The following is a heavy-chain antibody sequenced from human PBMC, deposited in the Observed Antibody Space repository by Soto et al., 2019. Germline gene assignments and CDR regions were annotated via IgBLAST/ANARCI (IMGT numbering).Heavy chain of an antibody. CDR3: ARPIPRWSYHYGMDV. D-gene: IGHD2-15*01. V-gene: IGHV3-30*03. CDR1: EFTFSSYA. CDR2: ISFDGAKE. J-gene: IGHJ6*02. Sequence: QLVESGGRGVQPGRSLRLSCEASEFTFSSYAMHWVRQAPGRELEWVALISFDGAKEYYADSVKGRFIISRDNSKSMVYLQMDSLRPDDTAIYYCARPIPRWSYHYGMDVWGQGTTVTVSS.